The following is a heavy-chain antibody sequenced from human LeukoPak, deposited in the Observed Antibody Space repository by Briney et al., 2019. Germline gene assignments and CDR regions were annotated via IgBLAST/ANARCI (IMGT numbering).Heavy chain of an antibody. CDR3: ARSDWNAFDI. D-gene: IGHD2-21*01. CDR1: GGSFSGYY. Sequence: SETLSLTCAVYGGSFSGYYWSWIRQPPGKGLEWIGEINHSGSTNYNPSLKSRVTISVDTSKNQFPLKLSSVTAADTAVYYCARSDWNAFDIWGQGTMVTVSS. J-gene: IGHJ3*02. V-gene: IGHV4-34*01. CDR2: INHSGST.